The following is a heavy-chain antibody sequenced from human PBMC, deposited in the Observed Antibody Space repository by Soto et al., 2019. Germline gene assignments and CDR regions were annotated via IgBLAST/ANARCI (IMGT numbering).Heavy chain of an antibody. Sequence: GGSLRLSCAASGFTFSSYALTWVRQAPGKGLEWVSSISGSGISTYYADSVKGRFTISRDNSNNTLYLQMHSLRAEDTAVYYWGKDPSQWVVKFDLWGQGTLVTVSS. CDR3: GKDPSQWVVKFDL. D-gene: IGHD6-19*01. J-gene: IGHJ5*02. V-gene: IGHV3-23*01. CDR2: ISGSGIST. CDR1: GFTFSSYA.